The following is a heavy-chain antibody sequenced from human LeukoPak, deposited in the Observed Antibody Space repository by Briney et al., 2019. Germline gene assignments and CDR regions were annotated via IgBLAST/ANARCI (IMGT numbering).Heavy chain of an antibody. V-gene: IGHV4-39*01. D-gene: IGHD5-12*01. CDR1: GGSITSSSYY. J-gene: IGHJ4*02. CDR2: FYYSGST. Sequence: KTSETLSLTCTVSGGSITSSSYYWGWIRQPPGKGLQWIGSFYYSGSTYYNPSLKSRVTIYVDTSKNQFSLKLSSVTAADTAVYYCATLDSGYGRYYFDYWGQGTLVTVSS. CDR3: ATLDSGYGRYYFDY.